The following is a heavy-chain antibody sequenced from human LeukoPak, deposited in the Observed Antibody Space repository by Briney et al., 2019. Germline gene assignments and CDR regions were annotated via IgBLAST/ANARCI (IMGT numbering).Heavy chain of an antibody. CDR1: GGSISSGSYY. CDR3: ARHLSHVEGAFDI. D-gene: IGHD5-24*01. Sequence: PSETLSLTCTVSGGSISSGSYYWSWIRQPAGKGLEWIGRIYTSGSTNYNPSLKSRVTISVDTSKNQFSLKLSSVTAADTAVYYCARHLSHVEGAFDIWGQGTMVTVSS. V-gene: IGHV4-61*02. J-gene: IGHJ3*02. CDR2: IYTSGST.